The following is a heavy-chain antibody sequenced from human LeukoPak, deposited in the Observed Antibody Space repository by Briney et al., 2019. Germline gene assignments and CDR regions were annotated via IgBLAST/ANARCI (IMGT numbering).Heavy chain of an antibody. J-gene: IGHJ3*02. CDR3: ARDGAAAVYDAFDI. Sequence: GGSLRLSCAASGCTFSSYSMNWVRQAPGKGLEWVSYISSSSSTIYYADSVKGRFTISRDNAKNSLYLQMNSLRAEDTAVYYCARDGAAAVYDAFDIWGQGTMVTVSS. D-gene: IGHD6-13*01. CDR2: ISSSSSTI. V-gene: IGHV3-48*01. CDR1: GCTFSSYS.